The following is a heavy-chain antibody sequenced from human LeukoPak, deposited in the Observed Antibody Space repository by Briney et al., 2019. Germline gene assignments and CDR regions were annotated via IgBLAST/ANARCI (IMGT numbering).Heavy chain of an antibody. D-gene: IGHD3-3*01. CDR2: NHTQTGNP. CDR1: GYIFTNYA. CDR3: ARGSSYDFWSGYNDY. V-gene: IGHV7-4-1*02. Sequence: ASVKVSCKASGYIFTNYAMNWVRQAPGQGLEWMGWNHTQTGNPTYAQDFTRRFVFSLDTSVTTAYLQMNSLRAEDTAVYYCARGSSYDFWSGYNDYWGQGTLVTVSS. J-gene: IGHJ4*02.